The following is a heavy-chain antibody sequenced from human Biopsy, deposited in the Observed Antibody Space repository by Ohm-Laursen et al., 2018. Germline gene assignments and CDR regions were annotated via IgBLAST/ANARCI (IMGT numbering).Heavy chain of an antibody. Sequence: SDTLSLTCTVSGDSISSYYWSWIRQPPGKGLEWIGYVSYTGGTDYNPSLQSRVTISVDTSKNHFSLRLRSVTPADTAMYYCARDRGFYSDRTVPGYFDLWGRGTLVTVSS. V-gene: IGHV4-59*01. CDR3: ARDRGFYSDRTVPGYFDL. D-gene: IGHD3-22*01. CDR2: VSYTGGT. CDR1: GDSISSYY. J-gene: IGHJ2*01.